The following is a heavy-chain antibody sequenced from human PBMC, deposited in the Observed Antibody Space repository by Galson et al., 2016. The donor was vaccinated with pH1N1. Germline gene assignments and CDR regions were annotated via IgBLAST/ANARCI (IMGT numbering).Heavy chain of an antibody. Sequence: SLRLSCAASGFTFSGFEMNWVRQAPGKGLEWISYITTSGDSLYYADSVKGRFTISRDNAKNSLYLQMNSLRVEDTAVYYCARDYYYYYGMDVWGQGTTFTV. J-gene: IGHJ6*02. V-gene: IGHV3-48*03. CDR3: ARDYYYYYGMDV. CDR1: GFTFSGFE. CDR2: ITTSGDSL.